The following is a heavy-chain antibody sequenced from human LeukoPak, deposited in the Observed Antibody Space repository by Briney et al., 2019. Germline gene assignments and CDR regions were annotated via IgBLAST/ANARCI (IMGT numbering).Heavy chain of an antibody. Sequence: PSETLSLTCTVSGGSISSYYWSWIRQPPGKGLEWIGHIYYSGSTNYNPSLRSRVTISVDTSKNQFSLKLSSVTAADTAVYCCARGIVVEPAAMSWFDSWGQGTLVTVSS. CDR2: IYYSGST. V-gene: IGHV4-59*08. CDR1: GGSISSYY. D-gene: IGHD2-2*01. J-gene: IGHJ5*01. CDR3: ARGIVVEPAAMSWFDS.